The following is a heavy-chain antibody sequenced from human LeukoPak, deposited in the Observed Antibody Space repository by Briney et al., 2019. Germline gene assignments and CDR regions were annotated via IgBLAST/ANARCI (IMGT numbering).Heavy chain of an antibody. CDR2: INPNSGGT. Sequence: WASVTVSCKASGYTFSGYYMHWVRQAPGQGLEWMGWINPNSGGTNYAQKLQGRVTMTTDTSTSTAYMELRSLRSDDTAVYYCARGSVSGWDLDYWGQGTLVTVSS. J-gene: IGHJ4*02. CDR1: GYTFSGYY. CDR3: ARGSVSGWDLDY. D-gene: IGHD6-19*01. V-gene: IGHV1-2*02.